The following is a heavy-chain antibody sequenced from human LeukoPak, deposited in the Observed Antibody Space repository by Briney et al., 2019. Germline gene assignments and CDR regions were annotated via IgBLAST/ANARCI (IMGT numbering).Heavy chain of an antibody. CDR3: ASGGNMVGAKGFDY. D-gene: IGHD1-26*01. J-gene: IGHJ4*02. V-gene: IGHV3-7*03. CDR2: IKQDGSEK. CDR1: GFTFSSYW. Sequence: GGSLRLSCAASGFTFSSYWMRWVRQAPGKGLEWVANIKQDGSEKYYVDSVKGRFTISRDNAKNSMYLQMNSLRVEDTAVYYCASGGNMVGAKGFDYWGQGTLVTVSS.